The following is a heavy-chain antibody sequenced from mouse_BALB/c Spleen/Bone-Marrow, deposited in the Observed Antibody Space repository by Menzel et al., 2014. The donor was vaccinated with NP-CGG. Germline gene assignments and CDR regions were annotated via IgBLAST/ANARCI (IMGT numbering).Heavy chain of an antibody. Sequence: EVKLVESGPGLVKPSQTVSLTCTVTGISITTGNYRWSWIRQFPGNKLEWIGYIYYSGTITYNPSLTSRTTITRDTSKNQFFLEMNSLTAEDTATYYCARDTYRYDYAMDYWGQGTSVTVSS. V-gene: IGHV3-5*02. CDR3: ARDTYRYDYAMDY. CDR1: GISITTGNYR. CDR2: IYYSGTI. D-gene: IGHD2-14*01. J-gene: IGHJ4*01.